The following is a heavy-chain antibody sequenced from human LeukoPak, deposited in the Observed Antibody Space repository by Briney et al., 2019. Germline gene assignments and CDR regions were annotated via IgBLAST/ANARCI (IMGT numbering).Heavy chain of an antibody. D-gene: IGHD2-2*01. CDR3: ARGVPAARSLYFDY. CDR2: INHSGST. J-gene: IGHJ4*02. Sequence: SETLSLTCAVYGGSFSGYYWSWIRQPPGRGLEWIGEINHSGSTNYNPSLKSRVTISVDTSKNQFSLKLSSVTAADTAVYYCARGVPAARSLYFDYWGQGTLVTVSS. CDR1: GGSFSGYY. V-gene: IGHV4-34*01.